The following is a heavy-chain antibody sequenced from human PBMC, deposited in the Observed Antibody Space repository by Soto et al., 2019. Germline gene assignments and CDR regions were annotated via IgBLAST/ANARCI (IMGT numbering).Heavy chain of an antibody. CDR2: IVPMLGTP. Sequence: SVKVSCKASGGTFDNFIMSWVRQTPGRGLEWMGGIVPMLGTPTYAEKFKGRVTISATGSTSTMYMEVTSLRSEDTAIYYCARNGTYSSSLSQYSGMDVWGQGTTVTVSS. CDR1: GGTFDNFI. D-gene: IGHD1-26*01. V-gene: IGHV1-69*13. J-gene: IGHJ6*02. CDR3: ARNGTYSSSLSQYSGMDV.